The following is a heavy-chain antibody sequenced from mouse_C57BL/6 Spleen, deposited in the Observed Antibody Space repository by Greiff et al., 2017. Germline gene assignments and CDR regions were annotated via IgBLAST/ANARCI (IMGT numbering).Heavy chain of an antibody. V-gene: IGHV1-82*01. Sequence: VQLVESGPELVKPGASVKISCKASGYAFSSSWMNWVKKRPGKGLEWIGRLYPGDGNTIYNGKFKGKATLTEDKSSSTSYRQRSSLTSEYSAVYCCARSDYGPTGFAYWGQGTLVTVSA. D-gene: IGHD1-1*02. CDR1: GYAFSSSW. J-gene: IGHJ3*01. CDR3: ARSDYGPTGFAY. CDR2: LYPGDGNT.